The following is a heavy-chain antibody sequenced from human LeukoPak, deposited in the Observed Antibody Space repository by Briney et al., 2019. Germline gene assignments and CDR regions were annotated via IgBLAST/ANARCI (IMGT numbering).Heavy chain of an antibody. CDR1: GDSISSGDYY. J-gene: IGHJ3*02. D-gene: IGHD3-22*01. CDR2: ISSSGST. CDR3: ARGPYSYDSSGAFDI. Sequence: PSETLSFTCTVSGDSISSGDYYWSWIRQPAGKGLEWIGRISSSGSTNYNPSLKSRVTISVDTSKNQFSLKLSSVTAADTAVYFCARGPYSYDSSGAFDIWGQGTTVTVSS. V-gene: IGHV4-61*02.